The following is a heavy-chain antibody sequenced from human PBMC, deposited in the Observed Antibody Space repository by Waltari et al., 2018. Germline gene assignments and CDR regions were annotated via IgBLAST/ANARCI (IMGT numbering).Heavy chain of an antibody. CDR1: GFSICSYG. Sequence: QAQLVESGGGVVQPGMSLRLSCTGTGFSICSYGMHWVRQAPGKGLEWVALIWFDGGQTYYADSVRGRFTISRDNSKNTLYLDMNSLKLNDTAIYYCAKDAFGNTYVDHWGQGTLVTVAS. CDR2: IWFDGGQT. D-gene: IGHD3-10*01. J-gene: IGHJ4*02. CDR3: AKDAFGNTYVDH. V-gene: IGHV3-33*06.